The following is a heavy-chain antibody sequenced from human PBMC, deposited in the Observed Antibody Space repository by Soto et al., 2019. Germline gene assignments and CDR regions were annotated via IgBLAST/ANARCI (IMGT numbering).Heavy chain of an antibody. V-gene: IGHV1-69*06. CDR2: IIPIVGTA. CDR3: ATMATFSSLNRFDP. J-gene: IGHJ5*02. D-gene: IGHD3-16*02. Sequence: ASVKVSCKASGGTFSSYAISWVRQAPGQGLEWMGGIIPIVGTANYAQKFQGTVTITADKSTSTAYMELSSMRSDDTAMYYCATMATFSSLNRFDPCSQGTLVTVSS. CDR1: GGTFSSYA.